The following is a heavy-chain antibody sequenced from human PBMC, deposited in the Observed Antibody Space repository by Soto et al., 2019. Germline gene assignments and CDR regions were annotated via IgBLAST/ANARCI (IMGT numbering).Heavy chain of an antibody. D-gene: IGHD3-9*01. V-gene: IGHV4-39*01. J-gene: IGHJ4*02. Sequence: QLQLQESGPGLVKPSETLSLTCSVSDDSINSDKYYWGWIRQPPGKGLEWIGSIYYRGNAYYNPSLQTRVTISLDKSKSQFSLKLTSVTAADSAVYFCARLEGLATISYYFDFWGPGALVTVSS. CDR1: DDSINSDKYY. CDR3: ARLEGLATISYYFDF. CDR2: IYYRGNA.